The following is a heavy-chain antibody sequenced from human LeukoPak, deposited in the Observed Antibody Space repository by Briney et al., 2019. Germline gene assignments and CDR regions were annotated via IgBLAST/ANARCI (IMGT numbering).Heavy chain of an antibody. Sequence: SETLSLTCTVSGGSFSSTNYYWGWIRRPPGKRLEWIGSIFYSGSTYYNPSLKSRVTISVDTSKNHISLRMSSVTAADTAVYYCARHPSMTTALFDYWGQGTLVTVSS. CDR1: GGSFSSTNYY. J-gene: IGHJ4*02. CDR2: IFYSGST. D-gene: IGHD4-17*01. V-gene: IGHV4-39*01. CDR3: ARHPSMTTALFDY.